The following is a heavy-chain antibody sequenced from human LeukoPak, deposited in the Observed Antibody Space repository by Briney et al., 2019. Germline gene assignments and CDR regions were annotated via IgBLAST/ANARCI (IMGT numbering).Heavy chain of an antibody. CDR1: DYSISSGYY. CDR3: ARHTARAGWFDP. V-gene: IGHV4-38-2*01. Sequence: SETLSLTCAVSDYSISSGYYWGWIRQPPGKGLEWIGSIYHSGSTYYNPSLKSRVTISVDTSKNQFSLKLSSVTAADTAVYYCARHTARAGWFDPWGQGTLVTVSS. CDR2: IYHSGST. J-gene: IGHJ5*02.